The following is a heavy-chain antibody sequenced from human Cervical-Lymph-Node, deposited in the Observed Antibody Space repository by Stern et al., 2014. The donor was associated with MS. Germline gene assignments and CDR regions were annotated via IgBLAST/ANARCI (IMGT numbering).Heavy chain of an antibody. Sequence: QVQLMQSGAEVQKPGASVKVSCKASGYSFTNYAMHWVRQAPGQRLEWMAWIHTGNGNTKYSQKFQGRVIITRDTSASTVYMELSSLRSEDTAVYFCARELVGSTLFDYWGQGTLVTVSS. J-gene: IGHJ4*02. V-gene: IGHV1-3*04. D-gene: IGHD2-8*02. CDR2: IHTGNGNT. CDR1: GYSFTNYA. CDR3: ARELVGSTLFDY.